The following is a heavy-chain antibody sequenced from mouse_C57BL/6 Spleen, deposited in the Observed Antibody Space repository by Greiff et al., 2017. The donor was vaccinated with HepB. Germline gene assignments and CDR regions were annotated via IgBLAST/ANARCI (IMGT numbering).Heavy chain of an antibody. CDR2: IDPSDSYT. CDR1: GYTFTSYW. J-gene: IGHJ2*01. Sequence: QVQLQQPGAELVMPGASVKLSCKASGYTFTSYWMHWVKQRPGQGLEWIGEIDPSDSYTNYNQKFKGKSSLTVDKSSSTAYMQLSSLTSEDSAVYYCARSNYGSSYGTGFDYWGQGTTLTVSS. CDR3: ARSNYGSSYGTGFDY. D-gene: IGHD1-1*01. V-gene: IGHV1-69*01.